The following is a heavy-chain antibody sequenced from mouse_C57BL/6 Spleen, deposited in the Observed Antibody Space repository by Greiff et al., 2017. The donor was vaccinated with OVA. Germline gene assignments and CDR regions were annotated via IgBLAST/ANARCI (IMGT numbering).Heavy chain of an antibody. CDR1: GYTFTDYE. Sequence: QVQLKESGAELVRPGASVTLSCKASGYTFTDYEMHWVKQTPVHGLEWIGAIDPETVGTAYNQKFKGKAILTADKSSSTAYMELRSLTSEDSADDYCTRYGDPPPLYFGVWGTGTTVTVS. V-gene: IGHV1-15*01. CDR3: TRYGDPPPLYFGV. D-gene: IGHD2-13*01. CDR2: IDPETVGT. J-gene: IGHJ1*03.